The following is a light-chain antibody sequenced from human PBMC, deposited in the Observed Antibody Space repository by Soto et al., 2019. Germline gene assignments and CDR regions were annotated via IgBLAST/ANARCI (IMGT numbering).Light chain of an antibody. CDR3: AAWDDSLSGAV. J-gene: IGLJ7*01. Sequence: QSVLTQPPSASGTPGQRVTISCSGSSSNIGSNYVYWYQQLPGTAPKLLIYRNNPRPSAVPDRLSGSKSGTSASLAISGLRSADEADYYCAAWDDSLSGAVFGGGTQLTVL. CDR2: RNN. V-gene: IGLV1-47*01. CDR1: SSNIGSNY.